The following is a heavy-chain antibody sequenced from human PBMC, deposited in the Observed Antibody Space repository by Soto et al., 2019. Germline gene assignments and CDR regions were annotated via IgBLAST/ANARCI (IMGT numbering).Heavy chain of an antibody. CDR2: IIPIFGTA. Sequence: SVEVSCKASGGTFSSYAISWVRQAPGQGLEWMGGIIPIFGTANYAQKFQGRVTITADESTSTAYMELSSLRSEDTAVYYCARAPTYYYDSSGYYPYDYWGQGTLVTVSS. J-gene: IGHJ4*02. CDR3: ARAPTYYYDSSGYYPYDY. V-gene: IGHV1-69*13. CDR1: GGTFSSYA. D-gene: IGHD3-22*01.